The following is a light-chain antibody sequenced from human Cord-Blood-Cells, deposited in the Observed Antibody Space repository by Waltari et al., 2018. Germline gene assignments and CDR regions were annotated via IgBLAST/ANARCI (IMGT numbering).Light chain of an antibody. J-gene: IGKJ1*01. CDR2: AAS. Sequence: DIQLTHSPSSLSASVGDRVTITCRASQSISSYLNWYQQKPGKAPKLLIYAASILQSGVPSRFSGSGSGTDFTLTISSLQPEDFATYYCQQSYSTPRTFGQGTKVEIK. CDR3: QQSYSTPRT. V-gene: IGKV1-39*01. CDR1: QSISSY.